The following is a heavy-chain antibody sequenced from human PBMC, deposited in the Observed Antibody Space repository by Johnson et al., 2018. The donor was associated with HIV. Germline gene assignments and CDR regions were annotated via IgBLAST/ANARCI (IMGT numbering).Heavy chain of an antibody. CDR2: ISFDGRTT. D-gene: IGHD1-7*01. Sequence: QVQLVESGGGVVQPGRSLRLSCAASGFTFSSSAMHWVRQAPGKGLEWVAGISFDGRTTYSDDSVTGRFPISRDNSKNTLYLQMNSLRAEDTAVYYCARVEWELELLGAFDIWGQGTRVTVSS. V-gene: IGHV3-30*04. J-gene: IGHJ3*02. CDR3: ARVEWELELLGAFDI. CDR1: GFTFSSSA.